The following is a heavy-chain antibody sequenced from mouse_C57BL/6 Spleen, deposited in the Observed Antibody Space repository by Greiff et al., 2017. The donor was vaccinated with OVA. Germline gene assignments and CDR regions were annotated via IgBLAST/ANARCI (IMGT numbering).Heavy chain of an antibody. D-gene: IGHD1-1*01. J-gene: IGHJ3*01. Sequence: VQLQQPGTELVKPGASVKLSCKASGYTFTSYWMHWVKQRPGQGLEWIGNINPSNGGTNYNEKFKSKATLTVDKSSSTAYMQLSSLTSEVSAVDYGARSGPSSSSWFAYWGKGTLVTVSA. CDR2: INPSNGGT. CDR3: ARSGPSSSSWFAY. V-gene: IGHV1-53*01. CDR1: GYTFTSYW.